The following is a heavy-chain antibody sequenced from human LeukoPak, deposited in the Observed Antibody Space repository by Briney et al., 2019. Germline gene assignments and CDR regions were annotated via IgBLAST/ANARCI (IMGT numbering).Heavy chain of an antibody. CDR2: ISAYSGNT. CDR1: GYTFSGYG. Sequence: ASVKVSCKASGYTFSGYGFSWVRQAPGQGLAWMGWISAYSGNTKYAQKYQARVTLTTDTSTSTAYMELRSLRSDDTAVYYCARGSGSYGDYSLWLGYWGQGTLVTVSS. J-gene: IGHJ4*02. CDR3: ARGSGSYGDYSLWLGY. D-gene: IGHD4-17*01. V-gene: IGHV1-18*01.